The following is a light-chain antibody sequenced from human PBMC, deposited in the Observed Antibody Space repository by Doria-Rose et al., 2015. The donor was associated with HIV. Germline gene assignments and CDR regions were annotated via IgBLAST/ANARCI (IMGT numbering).Light chain of an antibody. J-gene: IGKJ5*01. CDR3: QQYGTSRGT. CDR2: DAS. CDR1: QRVKSSH. V-gene: IGKV3-20*01. Sequence: EIVLTQSPGTLSLSPGERATLSCRASQRVKSSHLAWYQQKPSQAPRLLIYDASTRATGIPDRFSGSGSGTDFTLTISRLEPEDVAVYYCQQYGTSRGTFGQGTRLEIK.